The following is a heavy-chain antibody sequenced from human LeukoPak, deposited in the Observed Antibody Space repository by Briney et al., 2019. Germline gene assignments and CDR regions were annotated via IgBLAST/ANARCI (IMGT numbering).Heavy chain of an antibody. CDR1: GGSISSYY. V-gene: IGHV4-59*12. Sequence: TSETLSLTCTVSGGSISSYYWSWIRQPPGKGLEWIGYIYYSGSTNYNPSLKSRVTISVDTSKNQFSLKLSSVTAADTAVYYCARDLPSVDYYYYMDVWGKGTTVTVSS. D-gene: IGHD2-2*01. CDR2: IYYSGST. CDR3: ARDLPSVDYYYYMDV. J-gene: IGHJ6*03.